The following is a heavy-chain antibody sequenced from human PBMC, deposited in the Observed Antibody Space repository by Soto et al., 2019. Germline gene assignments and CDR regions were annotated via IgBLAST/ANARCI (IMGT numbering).Heavy chain of an antibody. Sequence: QVQLQQWGAGLLKPSETLSLTCAVYGGSFSGYYWSWIRQPPGKGLEWIGEINHSGSTNYNPSIKSRVTISVDTSKNQFSLKLSSVTAADTAVYYCARGQSSLLLDCWGQGVLVTVSS. CDR1: GGSFSGYY. CDR2: INHSGST. D-gene: IGHD2-8*02. J-gene: IGHJ4*02. CDR3: ARGQSSLLLDC. V-gene: IGHV4-34*01.